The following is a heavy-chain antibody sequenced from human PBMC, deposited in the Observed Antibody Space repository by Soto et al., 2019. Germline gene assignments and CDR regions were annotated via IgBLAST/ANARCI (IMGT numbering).Heavy chain of an antibody. V-gene: IGHV1-18*01. J-gene: IGHJ4*02. Sequence: QVQLVQSGAEVKKSGASVKVSCKASGYTFTSYGISWVRQAPGQGLEWMGWISAYNGNTNYAQKLQGRVTMTTDTSTSTAYMERRSLISDDTAVYYCATGLFGEFVYYFDYWGQGTLVTVSS. CDR1: GYTFTSYG. CDR3: ATGLFGEFVYYFDY. D-gene: IGHD3-10*02. CDR2: ISAYNGNT.